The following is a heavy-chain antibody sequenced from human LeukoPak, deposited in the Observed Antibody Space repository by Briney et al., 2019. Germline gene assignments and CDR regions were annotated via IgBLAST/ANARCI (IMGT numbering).Heavy chain of an antibody. V-gene: IGHV4-30-2*01. CDR1: GGSISSGGYY. J-gene: IGHJ4*02. CDR2: IYHSGST. CDR3: ARGEYYYDSSGYSDVVSPDY. D-gene: IGHD3-22*01. Sequence: SQTLSLTCTVSGGSISSGGYYWSWIRQPPGKGLEWIGYIYHSGSTYYNPSLKSRVTISVDRSKNQFSLKLSSVTAADTAVYYCARGEYYYDSSGYSDVVSPDYWGQGTLVTVSS.